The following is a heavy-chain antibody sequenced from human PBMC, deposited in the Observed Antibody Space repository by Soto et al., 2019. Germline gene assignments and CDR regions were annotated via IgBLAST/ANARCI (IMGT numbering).Heavy chain of an antibody. J-gene: IGHJ6*02. Sequence: KTPASVKVSCKASGYTFTGYYTHWVRQAPGQGLEWMGWINPNSGGTNYAQKFQGWVTMTRDTPISTAYMELSRLRSDDTAVYYCAILWFGELIYGMDVWGQGTTVTVSS. CDR3: AILWFGELIYGMDV. CDR1: GYTFTGYY. V-gene: IGHV1-2*04. D-gene: IGHD3-10*01. CDR2: INPNSGGT.